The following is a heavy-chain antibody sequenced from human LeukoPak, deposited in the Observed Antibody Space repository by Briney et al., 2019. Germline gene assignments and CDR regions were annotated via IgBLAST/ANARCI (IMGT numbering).Heavy chain of an antibody. Sequence: SQTLSLTCAISGDSVSSNSAAWSWIRQSPSRGLEWLGRTYYRSKWYNDYAVSVKSRITINPDTSKNQFSLQLNSVTPEDTAVYYCARGVTGGSWLRYYYYYGMDVWGQGTTVTVSS. V-gene: IGHV6-1*01. CDR2: TYYRSKWYN. CDR1: GDSVSSNSAA. D-gene: IGHD6-13*01. J-gene: IGHJ6*02. CDR3: ARGVTGGSWLRYYYYYGMDV.